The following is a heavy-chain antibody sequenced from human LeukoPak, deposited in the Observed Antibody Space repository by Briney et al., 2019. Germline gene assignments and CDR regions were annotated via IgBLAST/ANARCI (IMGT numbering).Heavy chain of an antibody. CDR3: ARAGLGAFDI. CDR2: INWNGGST. Sequence: GGSLRLCCAASGFTFGDYGMNWVRQAPGKGLEWVSGINWNGGSTGYADSVKGRFTISRDNAKNSLYLQMNSLRAEDTALYYCARAGLGAFDIWGQGTMVTVSS. J-gene: IGHJ3*02. V-gene: IGHV3-20*04. CDR1: GFTFGDYG.